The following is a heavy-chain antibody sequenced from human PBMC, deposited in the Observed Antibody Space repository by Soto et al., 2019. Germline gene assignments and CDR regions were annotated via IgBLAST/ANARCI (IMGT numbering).Heavy chain of an antibody. CDR3: TTDYFSGSGNGDY. CDR1: GFTFSDAW. Sequence: EVHLVESGGGLVKPGGSLRLSGAASGFTFSDAWMTWVREAPGKGLEWVGRIISKTDGGTADYAAPVKGRFSISRDDSKNMLYLLMNSLKIEDTGVYYCTTDYFSGSGNGDYWGQGTLVTVSS. J-gene: IGHJ4*02. V-gene: IGHV3-15*01. D-gene: IGHD3-10*01. CDR2: IISKTDGGTA.